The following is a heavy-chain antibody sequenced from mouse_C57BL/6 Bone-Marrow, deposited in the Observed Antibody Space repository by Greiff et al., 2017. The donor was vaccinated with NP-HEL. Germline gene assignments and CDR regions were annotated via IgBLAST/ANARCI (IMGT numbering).Heavy chain of an antibody. CDR3: ARDDPTRMDY. V-gene: IGHV5-6*01. J-gene: IGHJ4*01. Sequence: EVKVVESGGDLVKPGGSLKLSCAASGFTFSSYGMSWVRQTPDKRLEWVATISSGGSYPYYPASVKGRFTISRDNAKNTLYLQMSSLKSEDTAMYYCARDDPTRMDYWGQGTSVTVSS. D-gene: IGHD2-10*01. CDR1: GFTFSSYG. CDR2: ISSGGSYP.